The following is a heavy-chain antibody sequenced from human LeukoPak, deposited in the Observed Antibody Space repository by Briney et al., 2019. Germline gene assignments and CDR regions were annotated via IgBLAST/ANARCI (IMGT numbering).Heavy chain of an antibody. CDR3: ASLYCSSTSCYPMGY. CDR2: INHSGST. Sequence: SETLSLTCTVSGYSISSGYYWGWIRQPPGKGLEWIGEINHSGSTNYNPSLKSRVTISVDTSKNQFSLELSSVTAADTAVYYCASLYCSSTSCYPMGYWGQGTLVTVSS. D-gene: IGHD2-2*01. CDR1: GYSISSGYY. V-gene: IGHV4-38-2*02. J-gene: IGHJ4*02.